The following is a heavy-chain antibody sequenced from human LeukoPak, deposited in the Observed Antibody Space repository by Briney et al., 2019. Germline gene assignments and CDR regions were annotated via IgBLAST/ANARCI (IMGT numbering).Heavy chain of an antibody. V-gene: IGHV3-23*01. D-gene: IGHD3-10*01. CDR3: AKWQYGVGFDS. CDR2: ISGSDDRT. J-gene: IGHJ4*02. CDR1: RFTFSSYV. Sequence: PGESLRLSCAASRFTFSSYVMSWVRQAPGKGLEWVSAISGSDDRTYYADSVQGRFTISRDNSKNTLYLQMNSLRAEDTAVYYCAKWQYGVGFDSWGQGTLVTVSS.